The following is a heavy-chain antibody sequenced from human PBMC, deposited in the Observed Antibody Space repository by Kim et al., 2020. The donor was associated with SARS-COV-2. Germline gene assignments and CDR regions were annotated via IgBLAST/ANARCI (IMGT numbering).Heavy chain of an antibody. CDR3: ARGARKLRFLEWNYGMDV. CDR2: IYYSGST. J-gene: IGHJ6*02. CDR1: GGSISSYY. V-gene: IGHV4-59*13. Sequence: SETLSLTCTVSGGSISSYYWSWIRQPPGKGLEWIGYIYYSGSTNYNPSLKSRVTISVDTSKNQFSLKLSSVTAADTAVYYCARGARKLRFLEWNYGMDVWGQGTTVTVSS. D-gene: IGHD3-3*01.